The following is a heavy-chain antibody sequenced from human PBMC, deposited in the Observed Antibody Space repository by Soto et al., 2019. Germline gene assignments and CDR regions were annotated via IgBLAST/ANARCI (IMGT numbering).Heavy chain of an antibody. Sequence: GVSLRLSCAASGFTFRDYDMHWVRQVPGKGLEWVSAIGAADDPYYLGSVKGRFTISRDNAKNTVYLQMDGLRAVDSAVYYCARADTGGLPRREDYYFAMDVWGQGTTVTV. CDR2: IGAADDP. D-gene: IGHD2-15*01. CDR1: GFTFRDYD. V-gene: IGHV3-13*05. CDR3: ARADTGGLPRREDYYFAMDV. J-gene: IGHJ6*02.